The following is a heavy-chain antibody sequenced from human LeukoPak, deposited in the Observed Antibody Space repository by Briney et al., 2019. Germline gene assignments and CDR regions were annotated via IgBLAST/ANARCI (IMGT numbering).Heavy chain of an antibody. D-gene: IGHD6-25*01. J-gene: IGHJ4*02. Sequence: SETLSLTCTGSGGSISRDYWSWIRQPPGKGLEWVGSIYYSGSTKYNPSLKSRVTISVDTSKRHFSLRLSSLTAADTALYYCVRGLAAFQPFDSWGQGTLVTVSS. CDR1: GGSISRDY. CDR2: IYYSGST. V-gene: IGHV4-59*01. CDR3: VRGLAAFQPFDS.